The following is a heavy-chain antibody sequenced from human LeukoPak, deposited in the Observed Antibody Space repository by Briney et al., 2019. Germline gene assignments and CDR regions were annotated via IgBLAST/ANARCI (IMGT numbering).Heavy chain of an antibody. CDR1: GFTFSSYW. CDR3: ARDQGIVGANPFDY. CDR2: IKQDGSEK. D-gene: IGHD1-26*01. J-gene: IGHJ4*02. V-gene: IGHV3-7*01. Sequence: GGSLRLSCAASGFTFSSYWMSWVRQAPGKGLEWVANIKQDGSEKYYVDSVQGRFTISRDNAKNSLYLQMNSLRAEDTAVYYCARDQGIVGANPFDYWGQGTLVTVSS.